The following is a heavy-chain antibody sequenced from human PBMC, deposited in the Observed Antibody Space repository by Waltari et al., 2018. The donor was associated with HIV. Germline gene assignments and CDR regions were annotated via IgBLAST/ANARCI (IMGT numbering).Heavy chain of an antibody. CDR3: ARVSHSHYYDTSGHPGFDY. D-gene: IGHD3-22*01. CDR2: IYHSGST. CDR1: GGSISRSNW. J-gene: IGHJ4*02. V-gene: IGHV4-4*02. Sequence: QVQLQESGPGLVKPSGTLSLTCAVSGGSISRSNWWSWVRQPPGKGLEWIGEIYHSGSTNYNPSLKSRVTISVDKSKNQFSLKLSSVTAADTAMYSCARVSHSHYYDTSGHPGFDYWGQGTLVTVSS.